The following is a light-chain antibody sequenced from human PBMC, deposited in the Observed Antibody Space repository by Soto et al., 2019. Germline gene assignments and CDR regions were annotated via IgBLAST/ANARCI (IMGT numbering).Light chain of an antibody. V-gene: IGKV1-27*01. CDR2: AAS. J-gene: IGKJ3*01. CDR1: ETISTY. Sequence: DIPMTQSSSSLSASLGDRVNITCRASETISTYLAWYQQQPGKVPKLLIYAASILQSGVPSRFSGRRSGTEFTLTISGLQTEDVATYYCQKYASAPFTFGPGTKVEIK. CDR3: QKYASAPFT.